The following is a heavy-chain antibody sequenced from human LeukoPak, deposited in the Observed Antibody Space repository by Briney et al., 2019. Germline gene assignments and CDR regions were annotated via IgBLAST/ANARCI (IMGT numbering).Heavy chain of an antibody. CDR2: ISAYNGNT. J-gene: IGHJ6*02. V-gene: IGHV1-18*01. D-gene: IGHD2-2*01. CDR1: GYTFTSYG. Sequence: ASVKVSCKASGYTFTSYGISWVRQAPGQGLEWMGWISAYNGNTNYAQKLQGRVTMTTDTSTSTAYMELRSLRSDDTAVYYCASSYCSSTSCSIGRYYYYGMDVWGQGTTVTVSS. CDR3: ASSYCSSTSCSIGRYYYYGMDV.